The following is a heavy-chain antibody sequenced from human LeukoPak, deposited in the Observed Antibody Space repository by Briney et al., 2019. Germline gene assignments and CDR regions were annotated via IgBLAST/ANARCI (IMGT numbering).Heavy chain of an antibody. V-gene: IGHV3-53*01. CDR3: ARDTVTTFRFRDYYYYGMDV. Sequence: PGGSLPLSCAASGFTVSTNYMNWVRQAPGKGLEWVSVIYSGGSTYYADSVKGRFTISRDNSKNTLYLQMNSLRAEDTAVYYCARDTVTTFRFRDYYYYGMDVWGQGTTLTVSS. CDR1: GFTVSTNY. D-gene: IGHD4-17*01. CDR2: IYSGGST. J-gene: IGHJ6*02.